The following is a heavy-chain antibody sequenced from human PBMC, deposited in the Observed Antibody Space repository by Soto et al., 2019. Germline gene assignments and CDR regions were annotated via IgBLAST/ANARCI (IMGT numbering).Heavy chain of an antibody. Sequence: EVQLVESGGGLVQPGGSLRLSCAASGFTFSRYSMNWVRQAPGKGLEWGSYISSSSSTIYYADSVKGRFTISRDNAKNSLYLQMNSLRDEDTAVYYCARDYSELGDFDYWGQGTLVTVSS. D-gene: IGHD1-26*01. CDR2: ISSSSSTI. CDR3: ARDYSELGDFDY. CDR1: GFTFSRYS. V-gene: IGHV3-48*02. J-gene: IGHJ4*02.